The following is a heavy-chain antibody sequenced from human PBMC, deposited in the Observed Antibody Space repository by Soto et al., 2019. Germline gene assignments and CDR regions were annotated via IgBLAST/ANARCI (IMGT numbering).Heavy chain of an antibody. CDR1: GFTFSSYG. J-gene: IGHJ4*02. D-gene: IGHD3-10*01. V-gene: IGHV3-30*18. CDR2: ISYDGSNK. CDR3: AKDAKDITMVRGVPYLVDY. Sequence: GGSLRLSCAASGFTFSSYGMHWVRQAPGKGLEWVAVISYDGSNKYYADSVKGRFTISRDYSKNTLYLQMNSLRAEDMAVYYCAKDAKDITMVRGVPYLVDYWGQGT.